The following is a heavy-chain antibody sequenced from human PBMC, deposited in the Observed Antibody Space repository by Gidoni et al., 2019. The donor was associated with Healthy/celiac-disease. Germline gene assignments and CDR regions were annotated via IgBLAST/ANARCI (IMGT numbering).Heavy chain of an antibody. CDR3: ATFNYYDSSGYYASWFDP. D-gene: IGHD3-22*01. CDR2: GEHEDGET. J-gene: IGHJ5*02. CDR1: GYTLTELS. V-gene: IGHV1-24*01. Sequence: QVQLVQSGAAVKKPGASVMVSCTVSGYTLTELSMHWGRQAPGKGLEWKGGGEHEDGETIYEQKVQGRVNMTEDTSTDTAYMELSSLRSEDTAVYYCATFNYYDSSGYYASWFDPWGQGTLVTVSS.